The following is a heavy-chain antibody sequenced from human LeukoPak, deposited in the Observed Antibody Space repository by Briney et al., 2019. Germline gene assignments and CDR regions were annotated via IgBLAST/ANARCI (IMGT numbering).Heavy chain of an antibody. CDR2: IIPIFGIA. CDR1: GGTFSSYA. J-gene: IGHJ4*02. V-gene: IGHV1-69*04. Sequence: GASVKVSCKASGGTFSSYAISWVRQAPGQGLEWXXRIIPIFGIANYAQKFQGRVTITADKSTSTAYMELSSLRSEDTAVYYCARDETGDPTVGYWGQGTLVTVSS. CDR3: ARDETGDPTVGY. D-gene: IGHD7-27*01.